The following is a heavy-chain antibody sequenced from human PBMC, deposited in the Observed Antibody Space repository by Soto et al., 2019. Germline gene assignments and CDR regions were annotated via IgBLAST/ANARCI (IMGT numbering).Heavy chain of an antibody. D-gene: IGHD3-3*01. CDR3: AKDLYDFWSGYYTGDYYYYGMDV. J-gene: IGHJ6*02. Sequence: PVGSLRLSCAASGFTFSSYGMHWVRQAPGKGLEWVAVISYDGSNKYYADSVKGRFTISRDNSKNTLYLQMNSLRAEDTAVYYCAKDLYDFWSGYYTGDYYYYGMDVWGQGTTVTVSS. CDR1: GFTFSSYG. CDR2: ISYDGSNK. V-gene: IGHV3-30*18.